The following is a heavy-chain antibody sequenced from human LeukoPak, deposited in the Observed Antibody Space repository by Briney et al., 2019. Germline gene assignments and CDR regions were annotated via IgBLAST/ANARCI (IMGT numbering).Heavy chain of an antibody. CDR2: ISYDGSNK. Sequence: PGGSLRLSCAASGFTFSSYAMHWVRQAPGKGLEWVAVISYDGSNKYYADSVKGRFTISRDNSKNTLYLQMNSLRAEDTAVYYCSVYEYFQHWGQGTLVTVSS. V-gene: IGHV3-30*04. D-gene: IGHD5/OR15-5a*01. CDR1: GFTFSSYA. CDR3: SVYEYFQH. J-gene: IGHJ1*01.